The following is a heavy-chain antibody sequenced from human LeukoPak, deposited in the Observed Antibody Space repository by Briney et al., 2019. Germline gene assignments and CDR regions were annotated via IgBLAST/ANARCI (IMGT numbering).Heavy chain of an antibody. V-gene: IGHV3-33*06. D-gene: IGHD2-15*01. J-gene: IGHJ4*02. CDR1: GFTFSSYG. Sequence: GGSLRLSCAASGFTFSSYGMHWVRQAPGKGLEGVAVIWYDGSNKYYADSVKGRFTISIDNSKNTLYLQMSDLRAEDTAVYYCAKDRLHRSGGSCYSGYFDYWGQGTLVTVSS. CDR3: AKDRLHRSGGSCYSGYFDY. CDR2: IWYDGSNK.